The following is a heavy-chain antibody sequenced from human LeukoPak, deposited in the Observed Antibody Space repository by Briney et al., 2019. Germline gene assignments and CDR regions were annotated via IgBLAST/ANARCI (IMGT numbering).Heavy chain of an antibody. V-gene: IGHV1-8*03. D-gene: IGHD3-10*01. Sequence: ASVKVSCKASGGTFSSYAINWVRQATGQGLEWMGWMNPNSGNTGYAQKFQGRVTITRNTSISTAYMELSSLRSEDTAVYYCARQYGSGSSFWGQGTLVTVSS. CDR3: ARQYGSGSSF. CDR2: MNPNSGNT. CDR1: GGTFSSYA. J-gene: IGHJ4*02.